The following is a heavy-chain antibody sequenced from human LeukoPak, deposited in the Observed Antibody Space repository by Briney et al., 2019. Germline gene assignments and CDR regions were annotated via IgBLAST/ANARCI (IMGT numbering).Heavy chain of an antibody. CDR2: IYYSGST. J-gene: IGHJ6*03. Sequence: SETLSLTCSVSGDSISSSGYYWDWIRQPPGKGLEWIGSIYYSGSTYYNPSLKSRVTISVDTSKNQFSLKLSSVTAADTAVYYCARPKRGFLQWLVGGSYYYYMDVWGKGTTVTVSS. CDR1: GDSISSSGYY. V-gene: IGHV4-39*07. D-gene: IGHD3-3*01. CDR3: ARPKRGFLQWLVGGSYYYYMDV.